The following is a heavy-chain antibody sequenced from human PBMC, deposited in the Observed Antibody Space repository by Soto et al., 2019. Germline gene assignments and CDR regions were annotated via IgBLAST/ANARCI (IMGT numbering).Heavy chain of an antibody. CDR1: GYTFTSYG. Sequence: ASVKVSCKASGYTFTSYGISWVRQAPGQGLEWMGWISAYNGNTNYAQKLQGRVTMTTDTSTSTAYMELRSLRSDDTAVYYCAVTIGEGMLHETGAFDIWGQGTMVTV. J-gene: IGHJ3*02. CDR2: ISAYNGNT. V-gene: IGHV1-18*01. CDR3: AVTIGEGMLHETGAFDI. D-gene: IGHD3-16*01.